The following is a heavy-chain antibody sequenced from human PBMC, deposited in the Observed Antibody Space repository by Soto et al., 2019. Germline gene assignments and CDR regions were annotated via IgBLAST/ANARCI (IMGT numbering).Heavy chain of an antibody. CDR2: VYHSGRT. J-gene: IGHJ4*02. CDR3: ARTSISGTRFDY. V-gene: IGHV4-4*02. D-gene: IGHD1-20*01. Sequence: QVQLQESGPGLVKPSGTLSLTCAVSGGSISTSNWWSWVRQPPGKGLEWIGEVYHSGRTNYNPSFKSRVDMSVDKSKNQFSLKLNSVTAADTALSDGARTSISGTRFDYWGQGSLVTVSS. CDR1: GGSISTSNW.